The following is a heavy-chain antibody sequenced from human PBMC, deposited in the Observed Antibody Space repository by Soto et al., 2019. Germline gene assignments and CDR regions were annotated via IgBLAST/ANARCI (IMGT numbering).Heavy chain of an antibody. CDR1: GFTFSSYS. CDR2: ISSSSSYI. V-gene: IGHV3-21*01. J-gene: IGHJ6*02. Sequence: EVQLVESGGGLVKPGGSLRLSCAASGFTFSSYSMNWVRQAPGKGLEWVSSISSSSSYIYYADSVKGRFTISRDNAKNSLYLQMNSLRADDTAVYYCARTIKGGPYGMDVWGQGTTVTVSS. CDR3: ARTIKGGPYGMDV.